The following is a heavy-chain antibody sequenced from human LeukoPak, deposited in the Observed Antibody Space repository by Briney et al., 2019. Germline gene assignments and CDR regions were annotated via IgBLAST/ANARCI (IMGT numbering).Heavy chain of an antibody. D-gene: IGHD1-26*01. CDR2: IWYDGSNK. J-gene: IGHJ4*02. CDR3: AREPRYSGSYYQFDY. CDR1: GFTFSSYA. Sequence: PGRSLRLSCAASGFTFSSYAMHWVRQAPGKGLEWVAVIWYDGSNKYYADSVKGRFTISRDNSKNTLYLQMNSLRAEDTAVYYCAREPRYSGSYYQFDYWGQGTLVTVSS. V-gene: IGHV3-33*08.